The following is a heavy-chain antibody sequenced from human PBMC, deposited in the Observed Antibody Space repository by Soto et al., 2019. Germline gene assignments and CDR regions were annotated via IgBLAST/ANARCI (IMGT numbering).Heavy chain of an antibody. Sequence: VQLLESGGGLVQPGGSLRLSCAASGFTFSSYVMSWVRQAPGKGLEWVSAISGSGGSTYYADSVKGRFTISRDNSKTTLYLQMNSLSAEDTAVYYCAKGQYGDYYFDYWGQGTLVTVSS. CDR1: GFTFSSYV. V-gene: IGHV3-23*01. D-gene: IGHD4-17*01. CDR2: ISGSGGST. CDR3: AKGQYGDYYFDY. J-gene: IGHJ4*02.